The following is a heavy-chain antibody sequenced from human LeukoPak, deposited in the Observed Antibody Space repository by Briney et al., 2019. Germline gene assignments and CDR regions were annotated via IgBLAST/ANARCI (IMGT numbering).Heavy chain of an antibody. CDR3: ARDQDDILTGYYTYYFDY. CDR1: GYTFTGYY. J-gene: IGHJ4*02. CDR2: INPNSGGT. V-gene: IGHV1-2*02. Sequence: ASVKDSCKASGYTFTGYYMHWVRQAPGQGLEWMGWINPNSGGTNYAQKFQGRVTMTRDTSISTAYMELSRLRSDDTAVYYCARDQDDILTGYYTYYFDYWGQGTLVTVSS. D-gene: IGHD3-9*01.